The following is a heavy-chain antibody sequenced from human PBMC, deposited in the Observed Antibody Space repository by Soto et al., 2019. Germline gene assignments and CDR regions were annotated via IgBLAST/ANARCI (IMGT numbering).Heavy chain of an antibody. V-gene: IGHV4-30-4*01. J-gene: IGHJ5*02. CDR1: GGSISSGDYY. Sequence: LRLSCTVSGGSISSGDYYWSWIRQPPGKGLEWIGYIYYSGSTYYNPSLKSRVTISVDTSKNQYSLKLSSVTAADTAVYYCARELEANWFDPWGQGTLVTVSS. D-gene: IGHD6-6*01. CDR3: ARELEANWFDP. CDR2: IYYSGST.